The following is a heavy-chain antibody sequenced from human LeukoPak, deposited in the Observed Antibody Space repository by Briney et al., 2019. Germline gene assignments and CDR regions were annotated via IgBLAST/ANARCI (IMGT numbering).Heavy chain of an antibody. CDR1: GFTFSSYW. CDR2: IKQDGSEK. CDR3: ARDPPLYYYDSSDAKDAFDI. Sequence: PGGSLRLSCAASGFTFSSYWMSWVRQAPGKGLEWVANIKQDGSEKYYVDSVKGRFTISRDNAKNSLYLQMNSLRAEDTAVYYCARDPPLYYYDSSDAKDAFDIWGQGTMVTVSS. V-gene: IGHV3-7*01. J-gene: IGHJ3*02. D-gene: IGHD3-22*01.